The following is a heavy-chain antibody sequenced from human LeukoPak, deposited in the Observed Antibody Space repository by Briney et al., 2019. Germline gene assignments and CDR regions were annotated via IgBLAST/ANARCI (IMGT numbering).Heavy chain of an antibody. V-gene: IGHV1-69*13. Sequence: ASVNVSCKASGGTFSSYAISWVRQAPGQGLEWMGGIIPIFGTANYAQKFQGRATITADESTSTAYMELSSLRSEDTAVYYCARGQQDYYDSSGYYLSLWGQGTLVTVSS. CDR1: GGTFSSYA. D-gene: IGHD3-22*01. CDR2: IIPIFGTA. J-gene: IGHJ4*02. CDR3: ARGQQDYYDSSGYYLSL.